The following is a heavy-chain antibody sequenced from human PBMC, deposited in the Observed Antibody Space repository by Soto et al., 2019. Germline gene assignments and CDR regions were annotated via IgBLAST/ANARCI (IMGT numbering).Heavy chain of an antibody. CDR2: IKSKTDGGTT. J-gene: IGHJ5*02. V-gene: IGHV3-15*01. CDR1: GFSFSNAW. CDR3: TTEKTSIAAAGPDRRGWFDP. D-gene: IGHD6-13*01. Sequence: GVSLRLSFAASGFSFSNAWMSWFRQAPGKGLEWVGRIKSKTDGGTTDYAAPVKGRFTISRDDSKNTLYLQMNSLKTEDTAVYYCTTEKTSIAAAGPDRRGWFDPWGQGTLVTVAS.